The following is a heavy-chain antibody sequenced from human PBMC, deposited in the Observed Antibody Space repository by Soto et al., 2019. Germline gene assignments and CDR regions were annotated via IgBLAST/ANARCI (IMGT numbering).Heavy chain of an antibody. CDR3: ARDSSGWAPYYYGMDV. D-gene: IGHD6-19*01. CDR1: GFTFSSYW. J-gene: IGHJ6*02. CDR2: IKQDGSEK. Sequence: EVQLVESGGGLVQPGGSLRLSCAASGFTFSSYWMSWVRQAPGKGLEWVANIKQDGSEKYYVDSVKGRFTISRDNAKNSLYLQMNSLRAEDTAVYYCARDSSGWAPYYYGMDVWGQGTTVTVSS. V-gene: IGHV3-7*01.